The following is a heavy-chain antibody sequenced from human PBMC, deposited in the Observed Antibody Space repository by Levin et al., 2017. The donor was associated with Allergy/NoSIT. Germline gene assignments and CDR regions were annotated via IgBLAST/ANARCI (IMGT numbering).Heavy chain of an antibody. Sequence: ASETLSLTCAASGFTFSSYSMNWVRQAPGKGLEWVSSISSSSSYIYYADSVKGRFTISRDNAKNSLYLQMNSLRAEDTAVYYCARDRYGDRALRYYYYGMDVWGQGTTVTVSS. CDR2: ISSSSSYI. CDR1: GFTFSSYS. J-gene: IGHJ6*02. D-gene: IGHD4-17*01. CDR3: ARDRYGDRALRYYYYGMDV. V-gene: IGHV3-21*01.